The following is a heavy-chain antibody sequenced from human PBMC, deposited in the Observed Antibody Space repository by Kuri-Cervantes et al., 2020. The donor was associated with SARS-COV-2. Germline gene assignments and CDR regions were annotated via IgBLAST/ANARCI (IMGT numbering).Heavy chain of an antibody. CDR2: VNDSGST. Sequence: SETLSLTCTVSGGSISSYYWNWIRQPPGKGLEWLGFVNDSGSTNHNPSLKSRVTISVDTSKNQFSLKLTSVTAEDTAVYYCARLGTIGGRYYFDYWGQGTLVTVSS. D-gene: IGHD6-19*01. V-gene: IGHV4-59*08. CDR3: ARLGTIGGRYYFDY. CDR1: GGSISSYY. J-gene: IGHJ4*02.